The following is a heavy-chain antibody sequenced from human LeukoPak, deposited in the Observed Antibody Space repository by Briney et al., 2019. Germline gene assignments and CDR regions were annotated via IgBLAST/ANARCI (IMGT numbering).Heavy chain of an antibody. CDR3: AKDSYGSGSYYT. CDR1: GFTFSSYG. D-gene: IGHD3-10*01. V-gene: IGHV3-33*06. J-gene: IGHJ3*01. CDR2: IWHDGSNE. Sequence: GGSLRLSCAASGFTFSSYGMHWLRQAPGKGLEWVAVIWHDGSNEYYADSVKGRFTISRDNSKNTLYLEMNSLRAEDTAVYYCAKDSYGSGSYYTWGQGTMVTVSS.